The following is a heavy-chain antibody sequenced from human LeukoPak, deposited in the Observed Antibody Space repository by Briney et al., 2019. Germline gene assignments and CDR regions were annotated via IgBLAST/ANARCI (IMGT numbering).Heavy chain of an antibody. CDR2: MNPTSGNT. Sequence: WASVKVSCKAFGYAFTNQDINWVRQATGQGLEWMGWMNPTSGNTGSAQKFQGRLTMTRDTSVSTAYMELSSLRSEDTAVYYCARGRYSNTWYVDIWGQGTLVTVSS. D-gene: IGHD2-2*01. CDR3: ARGRYSNTWYVDI. V-gene: IGHV1-8*01. J-gene: IGHJ4*02. CDR1: GYAFTNQD.